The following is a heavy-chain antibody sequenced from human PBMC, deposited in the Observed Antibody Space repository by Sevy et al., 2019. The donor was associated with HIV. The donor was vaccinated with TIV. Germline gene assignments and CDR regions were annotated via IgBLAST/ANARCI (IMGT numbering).Heavy chain of an antibody. D-gene: IGHD6-13*01. Sequence: GGSLRLSCAASGFTFSNYWMHWVRQAPGKGLVWVSRINTDGSVTSYADSVTGRSNADSVKGRFNISRDNAKNTLYLQMNSLRVEDTAVYYCASRREAGPFPFDYWGQGTLVTVSS. CDR3: ASRREAGPFPFDY. CDR2: INTDGSVT. J-gene: IGHJ4*02. CDR1: GFTFSNYW. V-gene: IGHV3-74*01.